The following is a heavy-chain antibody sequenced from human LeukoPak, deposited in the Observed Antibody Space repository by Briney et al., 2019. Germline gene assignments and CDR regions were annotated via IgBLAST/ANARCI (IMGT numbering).Heavy chain of an antibody. Sequence: ASVKVSCKVSGYTLTELSMHWVRQAPGKGLEWMGGFDPEDGETIYAQKFQGRVTMTEDTSTDTAYMELSSLRSEDTAAYYCATVVVVPAAINADNWFDPWGQGTLVTVSS. CDR2: FDPEDGET. D-gene: IGHD2-2*01. J-gene: IGHJ5*02. CDR1: GYTLTELS. CDR3: ATVVVVPAAINADNWFDP. V-gene: IGHV1-24*01.